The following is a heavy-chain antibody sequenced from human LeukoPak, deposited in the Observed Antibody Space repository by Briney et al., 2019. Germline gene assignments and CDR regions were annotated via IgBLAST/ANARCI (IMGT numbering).Heavy chain of an antibody. CDR1: GFTFSSYA. V-gene: IGHV3-23*01. J-gene: IGHJ5*02. D-gene: IGHD6-13*01. CDR3: AKDLTIAAAGGNWFDP. CDR2: ISGSGGST. Sequence: PGGCLRLSCAASGFTFSSYAMSWVRQAPGKGLEWVSAISGSGGSTYYADSVKGRFTISRDNSKNTLYLQMNSLRAEDTAVYYCAKDLTIAAAGGNWFDPWGQGTLVTVSS.